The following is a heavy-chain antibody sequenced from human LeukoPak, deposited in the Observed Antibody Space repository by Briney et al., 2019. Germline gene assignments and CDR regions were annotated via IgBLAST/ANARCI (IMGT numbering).Heavy chain of an antibody. J-gene: IGHJ4*01. CDR2: IGISSGNT. V-gene: IGHV3-48*01. Sequence: GGSLRLSCAASGFNFIDYSMNWVRQAPGKGLEWISYIGISSGNTKCADSVRGRFTISRDKARNLLYLQMNSLRVEDTAMYYCARDHRYAFDNWGHGTLVTVSS. CDR3: ARDHRYAFDN. D-gene: IGHD5-12*01. CDR1: GFNFIDYS.